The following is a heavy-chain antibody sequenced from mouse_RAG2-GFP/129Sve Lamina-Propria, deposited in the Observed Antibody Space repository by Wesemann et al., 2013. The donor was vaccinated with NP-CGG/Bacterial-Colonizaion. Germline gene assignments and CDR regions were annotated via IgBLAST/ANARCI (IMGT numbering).Heavy chain of an antibody. D-gene: IGHD2-4*01. J-gene: IGHJ4*01. Sequence: EVKLLQSGGGLVQPGGSLKLSCAASGIDFSRYWMSWVRRAPGKGLEWIGEINPDSRTINYAPSLKDKFIISRDNAKNTLYLQMSKVRSEDTALYYCARLGDYGAMDYWGQGTSVTVSS. CDR3: ARLGDYGAMDY. CDR1: GIDFSRYW. CDR2: INPDSRTI. V-gene: IGHV4-1*01.